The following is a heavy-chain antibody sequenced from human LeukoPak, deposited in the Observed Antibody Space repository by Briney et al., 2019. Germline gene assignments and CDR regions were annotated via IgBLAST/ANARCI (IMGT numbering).Heavy chain of an antibody. CDR3: ARDVLIAADGVIRLDAFDI. CDR2: FSSSSSFI. D-gene: IGHD6-13*01. CDR1: GXTFSSYN. Sequence: PGGSLRLSCAASGXTFSSYNMNWVRQTPGKGLEWVSSFSSSSSFIYYADSVKGRFTISRDNAKNSLYLQMNSLRAEDTAVYYCARDVLIAADGVIRLDAFDIWGQGTVVTVSS. J-gene: IGHJ3*02. V-gene: IGHV3-21*01.